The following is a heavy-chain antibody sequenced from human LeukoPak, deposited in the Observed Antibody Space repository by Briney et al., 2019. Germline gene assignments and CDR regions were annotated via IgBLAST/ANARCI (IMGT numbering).Heavy chain of an antibody. V-gene: IGHV1-2*02. Sequence: GASVKVSCKASGYNFTSYYMHWVRQAPGQGLEWMGWINPNSGGTNYAQKFQGRVTMTRDTSISTAYMELSRLRSDDTAVYYCARDRDSYGYTDMDVWGKGTTVTVSS. CDR3: ARDRDSYGYTDMDV. CDR2: INPNSGGT. J-gene: IGHJ6*03. CDR1: GYNFTSYY. D-gene: IGHD5-18*01.